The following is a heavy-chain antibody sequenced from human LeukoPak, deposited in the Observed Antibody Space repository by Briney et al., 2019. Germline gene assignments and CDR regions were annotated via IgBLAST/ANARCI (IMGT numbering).Heavy chain of an antibody. CDR2: IYYSGST. CDR1: GGSVSSGSYY. V-gene: IGHV4-61*01. CDR3: ARGYDFLTGRQENYYYDMDV. J-gene: IGHJ6*02. Sequence: PSETLSLTCTVSGGSVSSGSYYWSWIRQPPGKGLEWIGYIYYSGSTNYNPSLKSRVTISVDTSKNQFSLKLSSVTAADTAVYYCARGYDFLTGRQENYYYDMDVWGQGTTVTVSS. D-gene: IGHD3-9*01.